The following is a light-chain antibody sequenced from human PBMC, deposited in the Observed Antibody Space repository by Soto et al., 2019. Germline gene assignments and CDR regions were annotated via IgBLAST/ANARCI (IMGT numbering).Light chain of an antibody. Sequence: QSALTQPASVSGSPGQSITISCTGTSNDVGGYNYVSWYQQHPGKAPKLIIYDVSNRPSGVSNRFSGSKSGNTASLTISGLQAEDEADYYCSSYTSRSTYVVFGGGTKVTVL. J-gene: IGLJ2*01. V-gene: IGLV2-14*01. CDR1: SNDVGGYNY. CDR2: DVS. CDR3: SSYTSRSTYVV.